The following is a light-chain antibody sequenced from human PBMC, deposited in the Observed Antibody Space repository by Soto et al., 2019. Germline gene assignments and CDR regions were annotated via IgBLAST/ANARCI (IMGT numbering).Light chain of an antibody. V-gene: IGKV3-20*01. J-gene: IGKJ4*01. CDR1: QSVSSSY. CDR3: QQYGSSPLT. Sequence: DIVLTQSPGTLSLSPGERATLSCRASQSVSSSYLACYQQKPGQAPRPLIYGASIRATGIPDRFSGSGSGTDFTLTISRLEPEDFAVYYCQQYGSSPLTFGGGTKVEIK. CDR2: GAS.